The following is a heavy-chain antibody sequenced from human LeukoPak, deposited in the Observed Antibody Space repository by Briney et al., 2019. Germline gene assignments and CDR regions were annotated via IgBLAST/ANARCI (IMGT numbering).Heavy chain of an antibody. V-gene: IGHV1-69*04. D-gene: IGHD5-18*01. CDR3: ARVSDTSMVTPGFDS. CDR1: GGTFSSYA. CDR2: IIPILGIA. J-gene: IGHJ4*02. Sequence: PEASVKVSCKASGGTFSSYAISWVRQAPGQGLEWMGRIIPILGIANYAQKFQGRVTMTTETVTKTAYMELRRLRSGDTAMYFCARVSDTSMVTPGFDSWGQGTLVTVSS.